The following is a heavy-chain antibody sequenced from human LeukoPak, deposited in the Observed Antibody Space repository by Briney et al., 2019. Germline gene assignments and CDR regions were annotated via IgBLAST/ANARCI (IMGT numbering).Heavy chain of an antibody. J-gene: IGHJ4*02. CDR2: IRSSGNTT. V-gene: IGHV3-11*04. D-gene: IGHD6-19*01. Sequence: PGGSLRLSCAASGFTFSDNYMSWIRQAPGTGLEWVSYIRSSGNTTSNADSVKGRFSITRDNAKNSLYLQMNSLRAEDTAVYYCARDGGSAWFLDYWGQGALVTVSS. CDR1: GFTFSDNY. CDR3: ARDGGSAWFLDY.